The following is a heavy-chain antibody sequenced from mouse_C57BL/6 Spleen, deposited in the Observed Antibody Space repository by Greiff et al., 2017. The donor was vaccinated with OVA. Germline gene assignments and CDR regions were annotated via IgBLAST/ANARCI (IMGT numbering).Heavy chain of an antibody. CDR3: ARNYDYPAWFAY. CDR2: INPNNGGT. D-gene: IGHD2-4*01. Sequence: VQLKQSGPELVKPGASVKISCKASGYTFTDYYMNWVKQSHGKSLEWIGDINPNNGGTSYNQKFKGKATLTVDKSSSTAYMELRSLTSEDSAVYYCARNYDYPAWFAYWGQGTLVTVSA. V-gene: IGHV1-26*01. J-gene: IGHJ3*01. CDR1: GYTFTDYY.